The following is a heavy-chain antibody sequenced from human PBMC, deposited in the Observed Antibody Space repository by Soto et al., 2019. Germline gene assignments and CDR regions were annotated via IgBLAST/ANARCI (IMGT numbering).Heavy chain of an antibody. J-gene: IGHJ6*02. CDR3: ARSRIAARAGYYYYYGMDV. CDR1: GYSFTSYW. Sequence: LKISCKGSGYSFTSYWISWVRQMPGKGLEWMGRIDPSDSYTNYSPSFQGHVTISADKSISTAYLQWSSLKASDTAMYYCARSRIAARAGYYYYYGMDVWGQGTTVTVSS. CDR2: IDPSDSYT. D-gene: IGHD6-6*01. V-gene: IGHV5-10-1*01.